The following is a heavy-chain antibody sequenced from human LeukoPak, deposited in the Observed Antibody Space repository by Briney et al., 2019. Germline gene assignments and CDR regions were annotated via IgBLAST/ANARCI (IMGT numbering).Heavy chain of an antibody. J-gene: IGHJ4*02. CDR2: IKSKVDGETT. CDR1: RFTFSNAW. D-gene: IGHD4/OR15-4a*01. V-gene: IGHV3-15*01. Sequence: GGSLRLSCAASRFTFSNAWMNWVRQAPGKGLEWVGRIKSKVDGETTDYAAPVKGRFTISRDDSNNMVYLQMNSLKIEDTAVYCCAIDEPNYAPYDFDYWGQGTLVTVSS. CDR3: AIDEPNYAPYDFDY.